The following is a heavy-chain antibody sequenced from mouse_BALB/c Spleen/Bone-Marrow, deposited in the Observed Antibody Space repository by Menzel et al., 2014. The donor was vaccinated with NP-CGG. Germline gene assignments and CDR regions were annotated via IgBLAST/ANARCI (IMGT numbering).Heavy chain of an antibody. CDR2: ISSVGIYT. D-gene: IGHD2-3*01. J-gene: IGHJ4*01. CDR1: GFTFSSYT. V-gene: IGHV5-6-4*01. CDR3: TRDLYDGYSYYAMDY. Sequence: DVMLVESGGGLVKPGGSLKLSCAASGFTFSSYTMSWVRQTPEKRLEWVATISSVGIYTYYPDSVKGRFTISRDNAKNTLYLQVSSLKSEDTAMYYCTRDLYDGYSYYAMDYWGQGTSVTVSS.